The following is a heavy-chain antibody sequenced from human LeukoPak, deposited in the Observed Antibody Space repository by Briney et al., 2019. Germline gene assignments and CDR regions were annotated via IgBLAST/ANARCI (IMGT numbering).Heavy chain of an antibody. J-gene: IGHJ4*02. Sequence: GASVKVSCKASGYTFTVYYMHWVRQAPGQGLGWMGWINPNSGGTNYAQKFQGRVTMTRDTSISTAYMELSGLRFDDTAVYYCAREEDGRQLRFDYWGQGTLVTVSS. V-gene: IGHV1-2*02. CDR3: AREEDGRQLRFDY. CDR2: INPNSGGT. D-gene: IGHD1-26*01. CDR1: GYTFTVYY.